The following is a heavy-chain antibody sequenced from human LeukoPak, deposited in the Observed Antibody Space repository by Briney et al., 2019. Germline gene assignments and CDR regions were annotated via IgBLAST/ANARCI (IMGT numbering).Heavy chain of an antibody. Sequence: VASVKVSCKTSGATFSNNAFSWVRQAPGQGLEWMGGVIPMLGTTNYARNFQGRVTITADRSTVTVYMELNSLKSEDTAVYYCARGLFGVILIGQKQFYAMDVWGQGTTVTVSS. V-gene: IGHV1-69*10. CDR1: GATFSNNA. D-gene: IGHD3-3*01. CDR2: VIPMLGTT. J-gene: IGHJ6*02. CDR3: ARGLFGVILIGQKQFYAMDV.